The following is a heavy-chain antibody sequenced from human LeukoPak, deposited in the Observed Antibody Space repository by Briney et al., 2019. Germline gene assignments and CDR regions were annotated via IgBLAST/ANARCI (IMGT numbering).Heavy chain of an antibody. J-gene: IGHJ4*02. CDR3: ARAKYYDFSSGYMTYYFDS. V-gene: IGHV4-30-4*07. D-gene: IGHD3-3*01. Sequence: PSETLSLTCAVSGGSISSGGYSWSWIRQPPGKGLEWVGYIYYSGSTYYNPSLKSRVTISGDTSKNQFSLYLTSVTAADTALYYCARAKYYDFSSGYMTYYFDSWGQGALVTVSS. CDR2: IYYSGST. CDR1: GGSISSGGYS.